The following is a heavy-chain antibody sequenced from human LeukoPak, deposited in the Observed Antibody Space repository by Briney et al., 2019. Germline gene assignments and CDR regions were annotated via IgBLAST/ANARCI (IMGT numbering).Heavy chain of an antibody. Sequence: GGSLRLSCAASGFTLSSYVMHWVRQAPGKGPEWVAIISYDGSNEYYADSVKGRFTISRDNSKNTLYLQMNSLRAEDTAVYYGARDSGDYGMDVWGQGTTVTVSS. J-gene: IGHJ6*02. V-gene: IGHV3-30*04. CDR1: GFTLSSYV. CDR2: ISYDGSNE. CDR3: ARDSGDYGMDV.